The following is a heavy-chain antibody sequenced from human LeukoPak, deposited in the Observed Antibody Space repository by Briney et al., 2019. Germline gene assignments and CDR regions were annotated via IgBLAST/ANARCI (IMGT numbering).Heavy chain of an antibody. CDR3: ARADYDILTGYYS. J-gene: IGHJ4*02. Sequence: GRSLRLSCAASGFTFRSYGMHWVRQAPGKGLEWVAFISYDGSNKYYVDSVKGRLTISRDNSKNMLYLQMSSLRAEDTAVYYCARADYDILTGYYSWGQGTLVTVSS. V-gene: IGHV3-30*03. CDR1: GFTFRSYG. CDR2: ISYDGSNK. D-gene: IGHD3-9*01.